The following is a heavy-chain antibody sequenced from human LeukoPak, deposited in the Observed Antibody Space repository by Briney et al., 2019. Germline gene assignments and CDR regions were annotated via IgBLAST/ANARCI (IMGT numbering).Heavy chain of an antibody. CDR2: INPNSGGT. CDR3: ARAGAYYYDSSGYSHYGMDV. D-gene: IGHD3-22*01. J-gene: IGHJ6*02. CDR1: GYTFTGYY. Sequence: ASVKVSCKASGYTFTGYYMHWVRQAPGQGLEWMGWINPNSGGTNYAQKFQGRVTMTRDTSSSTAYMELSRLRSDDTAVYYCARAGAYYYDSSGYSHYGMDVWGQGTTVTVSS. V-gene: IGHV1-2*02.